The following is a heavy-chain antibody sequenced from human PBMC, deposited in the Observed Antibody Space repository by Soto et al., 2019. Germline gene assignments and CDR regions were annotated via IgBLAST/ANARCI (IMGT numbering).Heavy chain of an antibody. CDR1: GFTFSSYN. D-gene: IGHD5-12*01. Sequence: GGSLRLSCAAAGFTFSSYNMNWVRQATGKGLEWVSSITTSSNTIYYADSVKGRFTISRDNARNSLYLQVNSLRDEDTAVYFCALGYRTFDYWGQGTLVTVFS. CDR3: ALGYRTFDY. J-gene: IGHJ4*02. CDR2: ITTSSNTI. V-gene: IGHV3-48*02.